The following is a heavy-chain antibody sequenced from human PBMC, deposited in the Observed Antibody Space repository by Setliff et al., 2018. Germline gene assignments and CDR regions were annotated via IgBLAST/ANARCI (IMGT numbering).Heavy chain of an antibody. Sequence: SETLSLTCAVYGGSFSGYYWSWIRQPPGKGLEWIGEINHSGSTNYNPSLKSRVTISVDTSKNQFSLKLSSVTAADTAVYYRARFRRGVALGWFDPWGQGTLVTVSS. D-gene: IGHD3-10*01. V-gene: IGHV4-34*01. CDR3: ARFRRGVALGWFDP. CDR1: GGSFSGYY. J-gene: IGHJ5*02. CDR2: INHSGST.